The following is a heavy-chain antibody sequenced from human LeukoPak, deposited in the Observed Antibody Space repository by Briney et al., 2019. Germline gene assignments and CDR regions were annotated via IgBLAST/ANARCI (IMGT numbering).Heavy chain of an antibody. J-gene: IGHJ3*02. CDR3: AKDSWGGHYDSSGYYYDAFDI. CDR2: ISYDGSNK. Sequence: TGGSLRLSCAASGFTFSSYAVHWVRQAPGKGLEWVTVISYDGSNKYYADSVKGRFTISRDNSKSTLYLQMNSLRAEDTALYYCAKDSWGGHYDSSGYYYDAFDIWGQGTMVTVSS. V-gene: IGHV3-30*04. D-gene: IGHD3-22*01. CDR1: GFTFSSYA.